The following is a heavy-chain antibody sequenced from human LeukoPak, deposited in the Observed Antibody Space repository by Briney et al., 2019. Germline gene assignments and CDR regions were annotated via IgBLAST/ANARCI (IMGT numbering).Heavy chain of an antibody. J-gene: IGHJ4*02. CDR3: AILEAGSDFDF. CDR1: GFTFSDCE. Sequence: GGSLRLSCAASGFTFSDCEMNWVRQAPGKGLEWVAHITSGGATIYYADSVRGRFTISRDNAKNSLYLQMDSLRAEDTALYYWAILEAGSDFDFWGQGVPVTVSS. D-gene: IGHD3-3*01. V-gene: IGHV3-48*03. CDR2: ITSGGATI.